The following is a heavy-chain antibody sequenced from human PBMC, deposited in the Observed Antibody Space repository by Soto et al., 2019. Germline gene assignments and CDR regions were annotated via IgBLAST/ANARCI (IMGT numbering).Heavy chain of an antibody. J-gene: IGHJ6*02. Sequence: QVQLLESGGGVVQPGRSLRLSCAASAFTFSDFAMHWVRQAPGKGLEWMAVMSSDGTTIYYSGSVKGRFTISRDNFKSALYLQMNSLRPDDTAVYYCAIAGFHFGLDVWGLGTTVTVS. CDR2: MSSDGTTI. CDR1: AFTFSDFA. D-gene: IGHD3-9*01. CDR3: AIAGFHFGLDV. V-gene: IGHV3-30-3*01.